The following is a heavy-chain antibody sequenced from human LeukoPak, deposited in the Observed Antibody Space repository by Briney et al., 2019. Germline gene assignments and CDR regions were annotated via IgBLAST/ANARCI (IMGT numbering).Heavy chain of an antibody. CDR1: GSTFDDYA. J-gene: IGHJ4*02. CDR3: AKARQAGPYDY. V-gene: IGHV3-9*01. Sequence: GGSLRLSCAASGSTFDDYAMHWVRQAPGKGLEWVSGISWNSGSIGYADSVKGRFTISRDNAKNSLYLQMNSLRAEDTALYYCAKARQAGPYDYWGQGTLVTVSS. D-gene: IGHD6-19*01. CDR2: ISWNSGSI.